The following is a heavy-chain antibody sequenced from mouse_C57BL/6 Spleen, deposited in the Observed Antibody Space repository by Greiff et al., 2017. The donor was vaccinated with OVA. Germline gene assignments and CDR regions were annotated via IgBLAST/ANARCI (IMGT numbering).Heavy chain of an antibody. J-gene: IGHJ2*01. CDR1: GYTFTSYT. D-gene: IGHD1-1*01. V-gene: IGHV1-4*01. CDR2: INPSSGYT. Sequence: VQVVESGAELARPGASVKMSCKASGYTFTSYTMHWVKQRPGQGLEWIGYINPSSGYTKYNQKFKDKATLTADKSSSTAYMQLSSLTSEDSAVYYCATQFITSTDDWGQGTTLTVSS. CDR3: ATQFITSTDD.